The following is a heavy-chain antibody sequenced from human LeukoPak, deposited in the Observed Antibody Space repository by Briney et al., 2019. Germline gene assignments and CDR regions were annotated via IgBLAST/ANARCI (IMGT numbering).Heavy chain of an antibody. CDR2: IYHSGST. J-gene: IGHJ4*02. Sequence: SETLSLTCAVSGGSISSINWWSWVRQPPGKGLEWIGEIYHSGSTNYNPSLKSRVTISVDKSKNQFSLKLSSVTAADTAVYYCASQPRYGDYDYWGQGTLVTVSS. CDR3: ASQPRYGDYDY. V-gene: IGHV4-4*02. D-gene: IGHD4-17*01. CDR1: GGSISSINW.